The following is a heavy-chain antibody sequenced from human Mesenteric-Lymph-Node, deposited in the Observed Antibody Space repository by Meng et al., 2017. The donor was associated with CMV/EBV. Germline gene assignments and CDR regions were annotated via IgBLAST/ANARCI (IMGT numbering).Heavy chain of an antibody. Sequence: GGSLRLSCAASGFTFSDYYMSWIRQAPGKGLEWVSYISSSGSTIYYADSVKGRFTISRDNAKNSLYLQMNSLRAEDTAVYYCAIFPGWLGIDEYQFDYWGQGTVVTVSS. CDR3: AIFPGWLGIDEYQFDY. CDR1: GFTFSDYY. V-gene: IGHV3-11*04. J-gene: IGHJ4*02. CDR2: ISSSGSTI. D-gene: IGHD2-2*01.